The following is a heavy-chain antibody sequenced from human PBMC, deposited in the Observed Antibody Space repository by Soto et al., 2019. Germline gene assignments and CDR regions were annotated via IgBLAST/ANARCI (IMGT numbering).Heavy chain of an antibody. CDR3: AGGSLRKNWFDP. Sequence: PSETLSLTCTVSGGSISSGGYYWSWIRQHPGKGLEWIGYIYYSGSTYYNPSLKSRVTISVDTSKNQFSLKLSSVTAADTAVYYCAGGSLRKNWFDPWGQGTLVTVSS. CDR2: IYYSGST. J-gene: IGHJ5*02. D-gene: IGHD3-10*01. CDR1: GGSISSGGYY. V-gene: IGHV4-31*02.